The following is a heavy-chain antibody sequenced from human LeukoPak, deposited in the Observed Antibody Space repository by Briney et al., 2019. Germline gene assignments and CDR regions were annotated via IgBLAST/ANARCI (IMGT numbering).Heavy chain of an antibody. D-gene: IGHD3-22*01. J-gene: IGHJ4*02. V-gene: IGHV1-2*02. CDR1: GYTFTGYY. Sequence: ASVKVSCKASGYTFTGYYMHWVRQAPGQGLEWMGWINPNSGGTNYAQKFQGRVTMTRDTSISTAYMELSRLRSDDTAVYYCARTSRYYDSSGYYSSIDYWGQGTLVTVSS. CDR3: ARTSRYYDSSGYYSSIDY. CDR2: INPNSGGT.